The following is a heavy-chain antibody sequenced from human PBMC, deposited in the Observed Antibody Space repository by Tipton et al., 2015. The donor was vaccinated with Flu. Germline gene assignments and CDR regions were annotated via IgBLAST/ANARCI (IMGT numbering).Heavy chain of an antibody. CDR3: MRSGAWSGGN. CDR2: IHYSGST. CDR1: GGSMTGHF. J-gene: IGHJ4*02. D-gene: IGHD6-19*01. Sequence: TLSLTCSVSGGSMTGHFWSWSRQPPGKGLEWIGYIHYSGSTSYNPSLKSRVPISLDTSKNQFSMRLGTVTAADTAVSYCMRSGAWSGGNWGQGALITVSS. V-gene: IGHV4-59*11.